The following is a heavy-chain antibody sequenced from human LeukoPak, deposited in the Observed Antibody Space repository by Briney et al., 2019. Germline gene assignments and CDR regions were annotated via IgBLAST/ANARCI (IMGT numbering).Heavy chain of an antibody. D-gene: IGHD5-18*01. Sequence: SETLSLTCTVSGGSISSYYWSWIRQPAGKGLEWIGRIYTSGSTNYNPSLKSRVTMSVDTSKNQFSLKLSSVTAADTAVYYCARGHAGIQTFDYYYYMDVWGKGTTVTISS. CDR3: ARGHAGIQTFDYYYYMDV. J-gene: IGHJ6*03. CDR1: GGSISSYY. CDR2: IYTSGST. V-gene: IGHV4-4*07.